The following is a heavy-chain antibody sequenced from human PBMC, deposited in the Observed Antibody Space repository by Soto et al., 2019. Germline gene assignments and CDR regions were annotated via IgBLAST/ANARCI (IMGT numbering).Heavy chain of an antibody. J-gene: IGHJ4*02. D-gene: IGHD1-26*01. CDR3: ARDSGVGAKDY. CDR2: INPNSGGT. V-gene: IGHV1-2*02. CDR1: GYTFTGYY. Sequence: QVQLVQSGAEVKKPGASVKVSCKASGYTFTGYYMHWVRQAPGQGLEWMGWINPNSGGTNYAQEFQGRVTMTRDTSISTAYMELSRLRSDDTAVYYCARDSGVGAKDYWGQGTLVTVSS.